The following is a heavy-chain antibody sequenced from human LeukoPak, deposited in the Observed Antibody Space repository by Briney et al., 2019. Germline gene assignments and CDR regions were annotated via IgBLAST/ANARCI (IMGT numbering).Heavy chain of an antibody. Sequence: ASVKVSCKASGGTFSSYAISWVRQAPGQGLEWMGRISPILGIANYAQKFQGRVTITADKSTSTAYMELSSLRSEDTAVYYCATLTDEYSSSADAFDIWGQGTMVTVSS. CDR1: GGTFSSYA. V-gene: IGHV1-69*04. D-gene: IGHD6-6*01. CDR3: ATLTDEYSSSADAFDI. J-gene: IGHJ3*02. CDR2: ISPILGIA.